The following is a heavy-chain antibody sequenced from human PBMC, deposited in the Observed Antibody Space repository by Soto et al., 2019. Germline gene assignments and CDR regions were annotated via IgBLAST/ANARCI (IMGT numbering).Heavy chain of an antibody. J-gene: IGHJ4*02. CDR1: GYTFTSYG. V-gene: IGHV1-18*01. CDR3: ARDIRGTEYPGTNFDY. CDR2: ISAYNGNT. Sequence: GASVKVSCKASGYTFTSYGISWVRQAPGQGLEWMGWISAYNGNTNYAQKLQGRVTMTTDTSTSTAYMELRSLRSDDTAVYYCARDIRGTEYPGTNFDYWGQGTLVTVSS. D-gene: IGHD3-10*01.